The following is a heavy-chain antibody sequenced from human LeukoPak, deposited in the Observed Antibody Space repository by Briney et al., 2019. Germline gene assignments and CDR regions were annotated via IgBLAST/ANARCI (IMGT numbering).Heavy chain of an antibody. Sequence: PGGSLRLSCAASGFTFSSYSMNWVRQAPGKGLEWVSYISSSSTIYYADSVKGRFTISRDNAKNSLYLQMNSLRDEDTAVYYCARDVWEDTAMVQDYYYGMDVWGQGTTVTVSS. D-gene: IGHD5-18*01. CDR3: ARDVWEDTAMVQDYYYGMDV. J-gene: IGHJ6*02. CDR1: GFTFSSYS. V-gene: IGHV3-48*02. CDR2: ISSSSTI.